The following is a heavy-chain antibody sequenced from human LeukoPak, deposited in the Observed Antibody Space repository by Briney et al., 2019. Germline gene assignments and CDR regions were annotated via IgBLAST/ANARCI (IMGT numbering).Heavy chain of an antibody. V-gene: IGHV3-30-3*01. Sequence: GGSLRLSCAASGFTFSSYAMHWVRQAPGKGLEWVAVISYDGSNKYYADSVKGRFTISRDNSKNTLYLQMNSLRAEDTAVYYCAKEAGYCTNGVCYEDAFDIWGQGTMVTVSS. D-gene: IGHD2-8*01. CDR2: ISYDGSNK. J-gene: IGHJ3*02. CDR3: AKEAGYCTNGVCYEDAFDI. CDR1: GFTFSSYA.